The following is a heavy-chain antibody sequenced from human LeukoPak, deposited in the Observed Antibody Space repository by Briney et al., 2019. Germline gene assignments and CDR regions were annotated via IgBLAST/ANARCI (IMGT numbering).Heavy chain of an antibody. Sequence: SETLSLTCAVYGGSFSGYYWSWIRQPPGKGLECIGEIVHSGNTKYNPSLKSRVTISVDTSKSQFSLNLTSVTAADTAVYYCARFGSSTWYKGAFDIWGQGTMVTVAS. CDR2: IVHSGNT. V-gene: IGHV4-34*12. CDR1: GGSFSGYY. D-gene: IGHD6-13*01. J-gene: IGHJ3*02. CDR3: ARFGSSTWYKGAFDI.